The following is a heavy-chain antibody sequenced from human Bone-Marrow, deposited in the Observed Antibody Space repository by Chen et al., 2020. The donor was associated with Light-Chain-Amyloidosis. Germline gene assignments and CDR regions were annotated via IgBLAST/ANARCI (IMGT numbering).Heavy chain of an antibody. V-gene: IGHV4-34*01. CDR2: ISHSGST. Sequence: QVQLQQWGAGLLKPSETLSLTCAVYGGSLSGYYWSWVRQSPGKGLEWIGEISHSGSTIYNPSLESRVTISIDTSKNQFSLKLTSVTAADTAVYFCANMHYGGNPRNYWGQGTLVTVSS. CDR3: ANMHYGGNPRNY. D-gene: IGHD4-17*01. J-gene: IGHJ4*02. CDR1: GGSLSGYY.